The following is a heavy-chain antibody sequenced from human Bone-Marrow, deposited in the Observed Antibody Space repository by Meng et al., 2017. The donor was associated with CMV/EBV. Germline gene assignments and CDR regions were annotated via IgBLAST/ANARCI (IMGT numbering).Heavy chain of an antibody. D-gene: IGHD2/OR15-2a*01. Sequence: SETLSLTCAVYGGSFSGYYWSWIRQPPGKGLEWIGEINHSGSTNYNPSLKSRVTISVDTSKNQFSLKLSSVTAADTAVYYCARARMLAPFDIWGQGTEVTVSS. CDR2: INHSGST. CDR1: GGSFSGYY. CDR3: ARARMLAPFDI. V-gene: IGHV4-34*01. J-gene: IGHJ3*02.